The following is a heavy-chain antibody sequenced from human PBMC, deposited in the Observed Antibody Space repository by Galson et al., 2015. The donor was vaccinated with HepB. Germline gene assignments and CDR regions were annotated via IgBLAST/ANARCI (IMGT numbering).Heavy chain of an antibody. V-gene: IGHV1-2*02. CDR1: GYTFTGYY. CDR2: INPNSGGT. Sequence: SVKVSCKASGYTFTGYYMHWVRQAPGQGLEWMGWINPNSGGTNYAQKFQGRVTMTRDTPISTAYMELSRLRSDDTAVYYCARDRVAAAGDDAFDIWGQGTMVTVSS. J-gene: IGHJ3*02. CDR3: ARDRVAAAGDDAFDI. D-gene: IGHD6-13*01.